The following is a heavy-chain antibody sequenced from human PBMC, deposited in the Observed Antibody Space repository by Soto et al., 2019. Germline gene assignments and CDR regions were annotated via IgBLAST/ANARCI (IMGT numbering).Heavy chain of an antibody. Sequence: SETLSLTCTVSGGSISSYYWSWIRQPAGKGLEWIGRIYTSGSTNYNPSLKSRVTMSVDTSKNQFSLKLSSVTAADTAVYYCAREGYYDFRRFYYYYYYGMDVWGQGTTVTVSS. J-gene: IGHJ6*02. V-gene: IGHV4-4*07. CDR1: GGSISSYY. CDR2: IYTSGST. CDR3: AREGYYDFRRFYYYYYYGMDV. D-gene: IGHD3-3*01.